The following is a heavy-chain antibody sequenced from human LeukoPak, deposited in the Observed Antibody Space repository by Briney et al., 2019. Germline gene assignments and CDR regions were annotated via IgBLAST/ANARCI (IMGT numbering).Heavy chain of an antibody. Sequence: SETLSLTCTVSGGSISSSSYYWGWIRQPPGKGLEWIGSIYYSGSTYYNPSLKSRVTISVDTSKNQFSLKLSSVTAADTAVYYCAREVRIVGAGWFDPWGQGTLVTVSS. CDR3: AREVRIVGAGWFDP. CDR1: GGSISSSSYY. CDR2: IYYSGST. J-gene: IGHJ5*02. D-gene: IGHD1-26*01. V-gene: IGHV4-39*07.